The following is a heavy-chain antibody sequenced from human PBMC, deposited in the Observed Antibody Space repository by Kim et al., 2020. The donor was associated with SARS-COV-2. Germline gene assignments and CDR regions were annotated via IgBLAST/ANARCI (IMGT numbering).Heavy chain of an antibody. D-gene: IGHD6-13*01. J-gene: IGHJ6*02. CDR3: ARDPTGYSSSWYRVYYGMDV. CDR1: GFTFSSYE. CDR2: ISSSGSTI. Sequence: GGSLRLSCAASGFTFSSYEMNWVRQAPGKGLEWVSYISSSGSTIYYADSVKGRFTISRDNAKNSLYLQMNSLRAEDTAVYYCARDPTGYSSSWYRVYYGMDVWGQGTTVTVSS. V-gene: IGHV3-48*03.